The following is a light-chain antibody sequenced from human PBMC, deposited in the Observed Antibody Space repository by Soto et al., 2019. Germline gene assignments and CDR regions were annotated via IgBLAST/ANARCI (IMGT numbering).Light chain of an antibody. CDR1: QSFRGL. Sequence: EVVLTQSPVTLSLSPGERATLSCRASQSFRGLLAWYQQKPGQAPRLLIYDAYNRATGIPPRLSGSGSGTDFTLTISSLEPEDSAVYYCQQRSSWITFGHGTRLEIK. CDR3: QQRSSWIT. CDR2: DAY. J-gene: IGKJ5*01. V-gene: IGKV3-11*01.